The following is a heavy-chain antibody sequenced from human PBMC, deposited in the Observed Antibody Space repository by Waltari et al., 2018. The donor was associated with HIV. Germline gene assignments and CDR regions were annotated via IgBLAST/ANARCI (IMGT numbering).Heavy chain of an antibody. D-gene: IGHD3-22*01. CDR1: GYTFTRYA. J-gene: IGHJ4*02. CDR2: MNPNSGNT. CDR3: ARAYYYDSSGYLFDY. V-gene: IGHV1-8*01. Sequence: QVQLVQSGAEVKTPGASVKVSCKASGYTFTRYAINWVRQATGQGLEWMGWMNPNSGNTGYAQKFQGRVTMTRNTSISTAYMELSSLRSEDTAVYYCARAYYYDSSGYLFDYWGQGTLVTVSS.